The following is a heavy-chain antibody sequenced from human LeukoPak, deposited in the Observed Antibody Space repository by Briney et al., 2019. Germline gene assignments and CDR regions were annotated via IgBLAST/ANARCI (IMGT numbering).Heavy chain of an antibody. CDR2: IYYSGST. CDR1: GGSISSSSYY. V-gene: IGHV4-39*01. D-gene: IGHD6-13*01. CDR3: ARLGWYDSSSWYFGRREKFPNWFDP. Sequence: PSETLSLTCTVSGGSISSSSYYWGWIPQPPGKGLEWIGSIYYSGSTYYNPSLKSRVTISVDTSKNQFSLKMSSVTAADTAVYYCARLGWYDSSSWYFGRREKFPNWFDPWGQGTLVTVSS. J-gene: IGHJ5*02.